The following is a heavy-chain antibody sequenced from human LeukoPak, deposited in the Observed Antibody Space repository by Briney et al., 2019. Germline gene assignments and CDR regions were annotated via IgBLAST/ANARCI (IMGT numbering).Heavy chain of an antibody. V-gene: IGHV4-59*11. CDR2: IYYSGST. CDR1: GGSISSHY. D-gene: IGHD1-20*01. CDR3: ARGDFNNWNLDY. Sequence: ETLSLTCTVSGGSISSHYWSWIRQPPGKGLEWIGYIYYSGSTNYNPSLKSRVTISVDTSKYQFSLKLSSVTAADTAVYYCARGDFNNWNLDYWGQGTLVTVSS. J-gene: IGHJ4*02.